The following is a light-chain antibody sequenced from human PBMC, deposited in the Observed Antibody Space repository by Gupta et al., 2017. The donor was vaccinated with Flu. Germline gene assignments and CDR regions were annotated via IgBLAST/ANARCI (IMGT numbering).Light chain of an antibody. CDR2: TAS. J-gene: IGKJ2*01. Sequence: PSSLSASVGDRVIITFRASQTIRIYLNWYQQKPGKAPKLLIYTASSLQSGVPSRFSGSGSGTDFTLTISRLQPEDFATYYCQQSYSSPQTFGPGTKLEI. CDR1: QTIRIY. CDR3: QQSYSSPQT. V-gene: IGKV1-39*01.